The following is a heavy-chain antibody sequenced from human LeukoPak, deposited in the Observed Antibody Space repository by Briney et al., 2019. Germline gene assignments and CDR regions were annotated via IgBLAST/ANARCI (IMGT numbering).Heavy chain of an antibody. V-gene: IGHV1-69*05. CDR2: IIPIFGTA. Sequence: SVKVSCKASGGTFTSYGISWVRQAPGQGLEWMGGIIPIFGTANYAQKFQGRVTITTDESTSTAYMELSSLRSEDTAVYYCARAGAYYYDSSGYYFDYWGQGTLVTVSS. CDR3: ARAGAYYYDSSGYYFDY. J-gene: IGHJ4*02. CDR1: GGTFTSYG. D-gene: IGHD3-22*01.